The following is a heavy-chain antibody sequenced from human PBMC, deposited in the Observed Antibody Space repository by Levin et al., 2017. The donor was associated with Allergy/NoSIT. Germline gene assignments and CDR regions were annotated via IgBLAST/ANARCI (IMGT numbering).Heavy chain of an antibody. CDR2: ISSGSSFT. D-gene: IGHD4-17*01. CDR1: GFTFSDYY. J-gene: IGHJ4*02. V-gene: IGHV3-11*03. CDR3: ASSHHGDAIDY. Sequence: PGGSLRLSCSASGFTFSDYYLFWIRQAPGRGLEWVSYISSGSSFTSYADSVKGRFTISRDNPKTSLYLHMNSLRDEDTAVYYCASSHHGDAIDYWGQGTLVTVAS.